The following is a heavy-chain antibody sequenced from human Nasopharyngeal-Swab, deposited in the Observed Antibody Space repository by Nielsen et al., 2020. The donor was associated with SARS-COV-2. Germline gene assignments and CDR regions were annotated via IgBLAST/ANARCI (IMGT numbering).Heavy chain of an antibody. J-gene: IGHJ4*02. D-gene: IGHD6-13*01. Sequence: GESLKISCAASGFSFSTYTMNWVRQAPGKGLEWLSSISSDSGAKYHADSVKGRFTISRDNAKNSLYLEMNSLRAGDTAVYYCAKVRSWRLDAFDSWGQGTLVTVSS. CDR3: AKVRSWRLDAFDS. CDR1: GFSFSTYT. CDR2: ISSDSGAK. V-gene: IGHV3-21*01.